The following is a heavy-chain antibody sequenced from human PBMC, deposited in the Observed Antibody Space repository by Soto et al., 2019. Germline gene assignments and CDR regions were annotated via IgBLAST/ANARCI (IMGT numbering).Heavy chain of an antibody. V-gene: IGHV4-59*01. CDR3: ARGRPATPYDSSGYDY. CDR1: GGSISSYY. D-gene: IGHD3-22*01. CDR2: IYYSGST. Sequence: SETLSLTCTVSGGSISSYYWSWIRQPPGKGLEWIGYIYYSGSTNYNPSLKSRVTISVDTSKNQFSLKLSSVTAADTAVYYCARGRPATPYDSSGYDYWGQGTLVTVSS. J-gene: IGHJ4*02.